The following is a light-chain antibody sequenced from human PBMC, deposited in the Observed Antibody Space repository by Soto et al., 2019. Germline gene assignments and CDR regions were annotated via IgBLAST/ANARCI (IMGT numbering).Light chain of an antibody. J-gene: IGKJ4*01. V-gene: IGKV3-15*01. Sequence: EIVMTQSPATLSVSPGESATLSCRASQSVSSNLAWYQQKPGQAPRLLIYGASTRATGLPARFSGRGSGTEFTHTISSLQSEDFAVYDCQQYNNWPPLTFGGGTKVEIK. CDR1: QSVSSN. CDR2: GAS. CDR3: QQYNNWPPLT.